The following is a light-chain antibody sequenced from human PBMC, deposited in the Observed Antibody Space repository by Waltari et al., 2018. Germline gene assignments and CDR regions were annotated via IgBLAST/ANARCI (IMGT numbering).Light chain of an antibody. CDR3: MHSLRTSWT. CDR1: LSFLHTNRDNY. CDR2: LGS. J-gene: IGKJ1*01. V-gene: IGKV2-28*01. Sequence: DKVMTQSPLSLSVSPGEPASISCRSRLSFLHTNRDNYLELYLQKAAQSPQLLIYLGSNRPSGVPDSFSGSGSGTNFTLKISRVEAEDVGVYYCMHSLRTSWTFGHGTKVEI.